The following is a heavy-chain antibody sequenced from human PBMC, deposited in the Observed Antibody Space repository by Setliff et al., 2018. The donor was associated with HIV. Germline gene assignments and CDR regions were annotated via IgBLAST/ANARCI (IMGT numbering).Heavy chain of an antibody. CDR2: INHSGST. Sequence: PSETLSLTCAVYGGSFSGYYWSWIRQPPGKGLEWIGEINHSGSTNYNMSLWSRVTISLDASRNQFSLKLSSVTAADTAVYYCARLEYYYYMDVWGNGTTVTVSS. CDR3: ARLEYYYYMDV. V-gene: IGHV4-34*01. CDR1: GGSFSGYY. J-gene: IGHJ6*03.